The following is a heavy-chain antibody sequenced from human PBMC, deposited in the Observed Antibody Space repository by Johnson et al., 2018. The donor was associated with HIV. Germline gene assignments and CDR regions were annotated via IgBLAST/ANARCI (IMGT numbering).Heavy chain of an antibody. Sequence: VQLVESGGGLIQPGGSLRLSCAVSGFAVSNNYMSWVRQAPGQGLEWVSVIYSSGSAYNADSMKGRFTISRDNSKNTLYLQMNSLRVEDTAVYFCAKGPAYDGDYLHDAFDIWGQGTMVTVSS. CDR3: AKGPAYDGDYLHDAFDI. V-gene: IGHV3-53*01. CDR1: GFAVSNNY. CDR2: IYSSGSA. D-gene: IGHD4-17*01. J-gene: IGHJ3*02.